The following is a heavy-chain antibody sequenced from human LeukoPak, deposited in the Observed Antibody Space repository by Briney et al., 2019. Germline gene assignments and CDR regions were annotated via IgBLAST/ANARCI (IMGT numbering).Heavy chain of an antibody. V-gene: IGHV3-7*01. CDR1: GFTFNSFF. D-gene: IGHD7-27*01. Sequence: GGSLRLSCAATGFTFNSFFLNWVRLTPGRELEWVACISQDGSETFYMDSVRGRFTISRDNTKNSLYLQMNSLRAEDTAVYFCVRDLGHSRHYFEYWGQGALVTVSS. J-gene: IGHJ4*02. CDR3: VRDLGHSRHYFEY. CDR2: ISQDGSET.